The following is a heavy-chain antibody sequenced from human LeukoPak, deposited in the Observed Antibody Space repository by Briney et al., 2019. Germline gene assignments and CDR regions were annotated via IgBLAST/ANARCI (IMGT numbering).Heavy chain of an antibody. D-gene: IGHD1-26*01. CDR2: ISSSGSYI. CDR1: GFTFSSYS. CDR3: AREAVGAIDY. V-gene: IGHV3-21*01. J-gene: IGHJ4*02. Sequence: GGSLRLSCAASGFTFSSYSMNWVRQAPGKGLEWVSSISSSGSYIYYADSVKGRFTVSRDNAKNSQYLQMSSLRAEDTALYYCAREAVGAIDYWGQGTLVTVSS.